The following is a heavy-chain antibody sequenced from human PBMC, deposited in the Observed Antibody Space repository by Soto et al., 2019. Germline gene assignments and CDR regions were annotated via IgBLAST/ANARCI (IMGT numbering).Heavy chain of an antibody. CDR3: ARTRDYSFDY. D-gene: IGHD2-21*02. CDR2: IYYSGST. Sequence: SETLSLTCTFSGGSISSGDYYWSWIRQPPGKGLEWIGYIYYSGSTHYNPSLKSRVTISVDTSKNQFSLKLSSVTAADTAVYYCARTRDYSFDYWGQGTLVTVSS. J-gene: IGHJ4*02. CDR1: GGSISSGDYY. V-gene: IGHV4-30-4*01.